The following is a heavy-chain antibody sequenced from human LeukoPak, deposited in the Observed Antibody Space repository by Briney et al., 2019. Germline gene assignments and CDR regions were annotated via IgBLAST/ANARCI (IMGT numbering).Heavy chain of an antibody. CDR2: ISGDGSST. Sequence: PGGSLILSCAASGFTFSSYWMHWVRQAPGKGQVWVSRISGDGSSTTYAESVKGRFTISRDNAKNTLYLQMNSLRAEDTAVYYCARELPFDYWGQGTLVTVSS. V-gene: IGHV3-74*01. CDR3: ARELPFDY. J-gene: IGHJ4*02. CDR1: GFTFSSYW.